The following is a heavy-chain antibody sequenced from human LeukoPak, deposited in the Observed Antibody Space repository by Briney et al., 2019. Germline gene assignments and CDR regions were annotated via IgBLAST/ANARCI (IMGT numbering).Heavy chain of an antibody. CDR3: DSYYGSGPDGN. V-gene: IGHV1-69*02. J-gene: IGHJ4*02. D-gene: IGHD3-10*01. Sequence: ASVKVSCKASGGTFISYTISWVRQAPGQGLECIGSIIPIFGIANYPQKFQGRVTITADKSPSTAYMELSSLRSEDTAVYYCDSYYGSGPDGNWGQGTLVTVSS. CDR2: IIPIFGIA. CDR1: GGTFISYT.